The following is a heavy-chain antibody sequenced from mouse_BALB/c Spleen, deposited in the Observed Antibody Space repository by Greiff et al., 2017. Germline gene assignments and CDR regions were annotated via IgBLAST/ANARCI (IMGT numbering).Heavy chain of an antibody. D-gene: IGHD1-2*01. V-gene: IGHV5-6-5*01. CDR3: ARGLKFITTATWGFFDY. CDR1: GFTFSSYA. CDR2: ISSGGST. J-gene: IGHJ2*01. Sequence: EVQGVESGGGLVKPGGSLKLSCAASGFTFSSYAMSWVRQTPEKRLEWVASISSGGSTYYPDSVKGRFTISRDNARNILYLQMSSLRSEDTAMYYCARGLKFITTATWGFFDYWGQGTTLTVSS.